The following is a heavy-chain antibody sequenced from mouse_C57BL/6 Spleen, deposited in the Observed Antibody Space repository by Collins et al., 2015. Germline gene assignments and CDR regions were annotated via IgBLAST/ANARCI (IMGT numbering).Heavy chain of an antibody. J-gene: IGHJ1*03. CDR1: GYTFTSYW. CDR2: IDPSDSET. Sequence: QVQLQQPGAELVRPGSPVKLSCKASGYTFTSYWMHWVKQRPIQGLEWIGNIDPSDSETHYNQKFKDKATLTVDKSSSTAYVQLSSLTSEDSAVYYCARGAYYSNYRYFDVWGTGTTVTVSS. D-gene: IGHD2-5*01. V-gene: IGHV1-52*01. CDR3: ARGAYYSNYRYFDV.